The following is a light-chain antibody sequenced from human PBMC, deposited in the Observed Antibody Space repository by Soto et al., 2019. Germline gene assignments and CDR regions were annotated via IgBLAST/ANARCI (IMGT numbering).Light chain of an antibody. CDR2: EVT. CDR3: SAYAGTLGV. J-gene: IGLJ3*02. V-gene: IGLV2-14*01. CDR1: SSDGDY. Sequence: QSVLTQPASVSGSPGQSITISCTGTSSDGDYVSWYQQHPGKAPKLIIYEVTNRPSGVSNRFSGSKSDYTASLTISGLQAEDEADYYCSAYAGTLGVFGGGTKLTVL.